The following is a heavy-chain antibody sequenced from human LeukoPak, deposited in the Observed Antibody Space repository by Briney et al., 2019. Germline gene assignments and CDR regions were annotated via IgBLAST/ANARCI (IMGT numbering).Heavy chain of an antibody. Sequence: SETLSLTCTVSGGSISNYYWSWIRQPAGKGLGWIGRIYSTGNTNYNPSLKSRVTMSVDTSKNQFSLKLSSVTAADTAVYYCTRGAVVAVWGQGTLVTVSS. J-gene: IGHJ4*02. CDR1: GGSISNYY. D-gene: IGHD2-15*01. CDR2: IYSTGNT. V-gene: IGHV4-4*07. CDR3: TRGAVVAV.